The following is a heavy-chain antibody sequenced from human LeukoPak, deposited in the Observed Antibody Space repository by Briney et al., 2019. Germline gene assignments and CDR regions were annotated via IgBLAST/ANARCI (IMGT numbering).Heavy chain of an antibody. CDR3: AKDQYSSGAGSAFDI. CDR2: IYTSGST. CDR1: GGSISSGSYY. D-gene: IGHD6-19*01. J-gene: IGHJ3*02. V-gene: IGHV4-61*02. Sequence: SETLSLTCTVPGGSISSGSYYWSWIRQPAGRGLEWIGRIYTSGSTNYNPSLKSRVTISVDTSKNQFSLKLSSVTAADTAVYYCAKDQYSSGAGSAFDIWGQGTMVTVSS.